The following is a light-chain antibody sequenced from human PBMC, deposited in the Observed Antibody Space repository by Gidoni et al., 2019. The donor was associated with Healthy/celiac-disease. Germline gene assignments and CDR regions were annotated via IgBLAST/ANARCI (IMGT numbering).Light chain of an antibody. V-gene: IGLV2-8*01. Sequence: QSALTQPPPASGSPGQPVTIPCTGTSSDVGGYNYVPWYQQHPGNAPKLMIYDVRKRPSGVPDRFSGSKSGNTASLTVSGLQAEDEADYYCSSYAGSNNLFGGGTKLTVL. CDR2: DVR. CDR1: SSDVGGYNY. CDR3: SSYAGSNNL. J-gene: IGLJ2*01.